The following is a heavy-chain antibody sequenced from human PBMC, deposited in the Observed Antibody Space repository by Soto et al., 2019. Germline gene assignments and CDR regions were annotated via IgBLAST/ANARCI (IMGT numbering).Heavy chain of an antibody. CDR2: ISSNGGST. Sequence: GGSLRLSCAASGFTFSSYAMHWVRQAPGKGLEYVSAISSNGGSTYYANSVKGRFTISRDNSKNTLYLQMGSLRAEDMAVYYCARTVLRFLEWLRDDAFDIWGQGTMVTVS. CDR1: GFTFSSYA. V-gene: IGHV3-64*01. CDR3: ARTVLRFLEWLRDDAFDI. D-gene: IGHD3-3*01. J-gene: IGHJ3*02.